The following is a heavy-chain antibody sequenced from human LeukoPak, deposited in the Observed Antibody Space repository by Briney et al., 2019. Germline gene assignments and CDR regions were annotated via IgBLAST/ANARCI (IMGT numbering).Heavy chain of an antibody. CDR2: IYDTGST. CDR3: ARVYYDILTGYQYYFDY. Sequence: KPSETLSLTCSVSGGSLSGTGYYWGWIRQPPGKGLEWIANIYDTGSTYYNPSLKTRVTISLDAAKNQVSLKLSSVTAADTAVYYCARVYYDILTGYQYYFDYWGQGTLVTVSS. V-gene: IGHV4-39*07. J-gene: IGHJ4*02. D-gene: IGHD3-9*01. CDR1: GGSLSGTGYY.